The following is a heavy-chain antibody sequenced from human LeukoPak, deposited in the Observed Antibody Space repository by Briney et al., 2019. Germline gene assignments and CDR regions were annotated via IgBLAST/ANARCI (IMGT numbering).Heavy chain of an antibody. CDR1: GFTFGDYA. Sequence: PGGSLRLSCTASGFTFGDYAMTWVRQAPGKGLEWVGFIRSQIYGGTPEYAASVKGRFTISRDDSEGVAYLQMNSLKTEDTAVYYRTRDQTPYYWGQGTLVTVSS. CDR3: TRDQTPYY. J-gene: IGHJ4*02. CDR2: IRSQIYGGTP. V-gene: IGHV3-49*04.